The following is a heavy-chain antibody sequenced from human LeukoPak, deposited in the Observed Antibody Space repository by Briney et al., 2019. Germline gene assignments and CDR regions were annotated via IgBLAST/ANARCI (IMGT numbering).Heavy chain of an antibody. D-gene: IGHD3-3*01. CDR1: GGTFSSYA. J-gene: IGHJ6*03. CDR2: IIPILGTA. CDR3: ARGGYYDFWSGHYYMDV. Sequence: SVKVSCKASGGTFSSYAISWVRQAPGQGLEWMGGIIPILGTANYAQKFQGRVTITTDESTSTAYMELSSLRSEDTAVYYCARGGYYDFWSGHYYMDVWGKGTTVTVSS. V-gene: IGHV1-69*05.